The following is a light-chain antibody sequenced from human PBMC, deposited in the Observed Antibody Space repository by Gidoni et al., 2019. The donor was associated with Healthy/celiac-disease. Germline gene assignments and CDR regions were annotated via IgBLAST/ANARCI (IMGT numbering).Light chain of an antibody. CDR3: QQRSNWPTT. Sequence: EIVLTQSPATLSLSPGARATLSCRASQSVSSYLAWYQQKPGQAPRLLIYDASNRATGIPARFSGSGSGTDFTLTMSSLEPEDFAVYYCQQRSNWPTTFXGXTKVEIK. V-gene: IGKV3-11*01. CDR1: QSVSSY. J-gene: IGKJ4*01. CDR2: DAS.